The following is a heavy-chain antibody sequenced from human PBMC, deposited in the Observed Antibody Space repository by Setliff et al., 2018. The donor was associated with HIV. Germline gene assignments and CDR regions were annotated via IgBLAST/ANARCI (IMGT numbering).Heavy chain of an antibody. Sequence: ASETLSLTCTVSGDSISTDYWTRIRQPPGKGLEWIRYISNSASTSDNPSLKSRVTISVDTSKNQFALKLSHVTAAATAGSYCARHSPSDYWGQGTLVTVSS. CDR1: GDSISTDY. CDR2: ISNSAST. V-gene: IGHV4-59*08. CDR3: ARHSPSDY. J-gene: IGHJ4*02.